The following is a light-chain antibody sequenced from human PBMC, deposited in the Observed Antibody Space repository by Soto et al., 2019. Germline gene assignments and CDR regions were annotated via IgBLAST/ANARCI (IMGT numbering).Light chain of an antibody. V-gene: IGLV2-14*01. CDR1: SSDVGGYNY. Sequence: QSALTQPASVSGSPGQSITISCTGTSSDVGGYNYVSWYQQHPDKAPKLMIYDVSNRPSGVSNRFSGSKSANTASLTISGLQAEDEADYYCSSSTSSSTVVFGGGTKLTVL. CDR3: SSSTSSSTVV. J-gene: IGLJ2*01. CDR2: DVS.